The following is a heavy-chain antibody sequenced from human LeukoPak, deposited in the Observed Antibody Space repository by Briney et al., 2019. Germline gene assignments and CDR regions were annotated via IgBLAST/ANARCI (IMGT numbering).Heavy chain of an antibody. CDR3: ARAPRGMIWGSEYFQH. Sequence: SVKVSCKASGGTFSSYAISWVRQAPGQGLEWMGRIIPIFGTANYAQKFQGRVTITTDESTSTAYMELSSLRSKDTAVYYCARAPRGMIWGSEYFQHWGQGTLVTVSS. CDR2: IIPIFGTA. CDR1: GGTFSSYA. V-gene: IGHV1-69*05. J-gene: IGHJ1*01. D-gene: IGHD3-16*01.